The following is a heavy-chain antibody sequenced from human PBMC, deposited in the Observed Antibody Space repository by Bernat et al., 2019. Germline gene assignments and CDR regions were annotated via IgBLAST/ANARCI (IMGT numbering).Heavy chain of an antibody. CDR3: AKDESSSSWGSHFDH. D-gene: IGHD6-13*01. V-gene: IGHV3-43*01. CDR1: GFTFDDYT. CDR2: INWDGGAT. J-gene: IGHJ4*02. Sequence: EVQLVESGGVVVQPGGSLRLSCAAPGFTFDDYTMHWVRQAPGRGLEWVSLINWDGGATHYADSVKGRFTISRDNSKNSLYLQMNSLRTEDTAFYYCAKDESSSSWGSHFDHWGQGTLVTVSS.